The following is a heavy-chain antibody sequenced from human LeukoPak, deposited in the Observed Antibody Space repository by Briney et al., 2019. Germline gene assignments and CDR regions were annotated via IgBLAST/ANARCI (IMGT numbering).Heavy chain of an antibody. J-gene: IGHJ6*02. Sequence: GGSLRLSCTASGFTFRDHAMSWVRQAPGKGLEWVGLIRSPVYGGTTDYAASVEGRFTISRDDSKSIAYLQMNSVESEDTAVYYCTRLRVVPSGGMDVWGQGTTVTVSS. V-gene: IGHV3-49*04. D-gene: IGHD2-2*01. CDR3: TRLRVVPSGGMDV. CDR1: GFTFRDHA. CDR2: IRSPVYGGTT.